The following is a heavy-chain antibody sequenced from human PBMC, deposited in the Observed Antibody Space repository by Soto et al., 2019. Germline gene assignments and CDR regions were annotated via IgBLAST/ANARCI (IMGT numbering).Heavy chain of an antibody. CDR3: ARDTDGLHY. J-gene: IGHJ4*02. V-gene: IGHV3-74*01. CDR1: GLIFSNYK. CDR2: INTDGSIT. Sequence: GGSLRLSCAASGLIFSNYKMHWVRQAPGKGLMWVSRINTDGSITDYADSVKGRFTVSRDNPKNTLYLQMNSLRAEDTAVYYCARDTDGLHYWGQATLVTVSS.